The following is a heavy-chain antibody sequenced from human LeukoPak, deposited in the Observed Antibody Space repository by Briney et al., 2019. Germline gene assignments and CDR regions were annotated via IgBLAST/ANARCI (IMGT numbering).Heavy chain of an antibody. CDR2: ISPKSGRG. D-gene: IGHD3-9*01. CDR3: ARDVVTDYYWWFDP. CDR1: GYTFSYNA. Sequence: ASVKVSCKASGYTFSYNAISWVRQAPGQGLEWMGWISPKSGRGSYANNFQGRVTMTTDTSTSTVYMELTSLTSDDTAVYYCARDVVTDYYWWFDPWGQGTLVTVSS. V-gene: IGHV1-18*04. J-gene: IGHJ5*02.